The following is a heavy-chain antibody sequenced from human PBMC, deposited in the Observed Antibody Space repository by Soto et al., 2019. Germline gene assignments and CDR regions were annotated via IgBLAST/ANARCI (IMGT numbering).Heavy chain of an antibody. J-gene: IGHJ4*02. CDR2: ISYDGSNK. Sequence: PGGSLRLSCAASGFTFSSYAMRWVRQAPGKGLEWVAVISYDGSNKYYADSVKGRFTISRDNSKNTLYLQMNSLRAEDTAVYYCARAKRSGWLIAGYYWGQGTLVTVSS. D-gene: IGHD6-19*01. V-gene: IGHV3-30-3*01. CDR1: GFTFSSYA. CDR3: ARAKRSGWLIAGYY.